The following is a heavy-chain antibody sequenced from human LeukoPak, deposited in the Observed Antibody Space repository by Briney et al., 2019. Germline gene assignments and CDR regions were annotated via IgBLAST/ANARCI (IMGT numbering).Heavy chain of an antibody. V-gene: IGHV3-23*01. D-gene: IGHD3-9*01. Sequence: GGSLRLSCAASGLTFSSSAMSWVRQAPGKGLEWVSAISSGGSSTYYADSVKGRFTISRDNSKNTLYLQMNSLRAEDTAVYYCAKEQEVLRYFDWSLSFDYWGQGTLVTVSS. CDR2: ISSGGSST. J-gene: IGHJ4*02. CDR3: AKEQEVLRYFDWSLSFDY. CDR1: GLTFSSSA.